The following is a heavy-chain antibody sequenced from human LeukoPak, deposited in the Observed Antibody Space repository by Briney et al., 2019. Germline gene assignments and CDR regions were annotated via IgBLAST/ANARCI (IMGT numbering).Heavy chain of an antibody. CDR3: ARDDLFGELSNWFDP. D-gene: IGHD3-10*01. CDR2: INPNSGGT. CDR1: GYTFIGYY. V-gene: IGHV1-2*02. Sequence: ASVKVSCKASGYTFIGYYMHWVRQARGQGLEWMGWINPNSGGTNYAQKFQGRVTMTRDTSISTAYMELSRLRSDDTAVYYCARDDLFGELSNWFDPWGQGTLVTVSS. J-gene: IGHJ5*02.